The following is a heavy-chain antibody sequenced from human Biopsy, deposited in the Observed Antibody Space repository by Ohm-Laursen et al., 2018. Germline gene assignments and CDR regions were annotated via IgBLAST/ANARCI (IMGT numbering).Heavy chain of an antibody. D-gene: IGHD3-22*01. J-gene: IGHJ5*02. V-gene: IGHV1-2*02. Sequence: ASVKVFCKASGHSFTGYHAHWARQAPGQGLEWMGWINAKTGDTNYAQKFQGRVTMTRDTSISSAYVDLSSLKADDTAVYYCTRGGYYYDSLAYYYWFDPWGQGTLVTVSS. CDR2: INAKTGDT. CDR1: GHSFTGYH. CDR3: TRGGYYYDSLAYYYWFDP.